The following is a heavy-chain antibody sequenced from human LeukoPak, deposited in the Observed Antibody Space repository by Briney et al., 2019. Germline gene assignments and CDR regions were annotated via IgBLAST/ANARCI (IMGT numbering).Heavy chain of an antibody. CDR2: INHSGST. J-gene: IGHJ3*02. CDR3: ARGNTYNWNYVGAFDI. V-gene: IGHV4-34*01. Sequence: SETLSLTCAVYGGSFSGYYWSWIRQPPGKGLEWSGEINHSGSTNYNPSLKSRVTISVDTSKNQFSLKLSSVTAADTVVYYCARGNTYNWNYVGAFDIWGQGTMVTVSS. CDR1: GGSFSGYY. D-gene: IGHD1-7*01.